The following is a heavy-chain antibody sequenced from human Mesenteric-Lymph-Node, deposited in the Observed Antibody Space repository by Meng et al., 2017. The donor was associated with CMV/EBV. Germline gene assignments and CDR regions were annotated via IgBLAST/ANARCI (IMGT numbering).Heavy chain of an antibody. D-gene: IGHD2-2*01. J-gene: IGHJ4*02. CDR2: ISSSSSTI. Sequence: GGSLRLSCAASGFTFSSYSMNWVRQAPGKGLEWVSYISSSSSTIYYADSVKGRFTISRDNAKNSLYLQMNSLRAEDTAVYYCARGRGYCSSTNCYLNFDYWGQGTLVTVSS. CDR1: GFTFSSYS. CDR3: ARGRGYCSSTNCYLNFDY. V-gene: IGHV3-48*04.